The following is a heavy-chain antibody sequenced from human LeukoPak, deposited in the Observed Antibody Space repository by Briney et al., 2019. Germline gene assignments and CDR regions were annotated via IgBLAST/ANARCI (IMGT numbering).Heavy chain of an antibody. CDR3: ARQYGRPYDY. CDR1: GYPFSSSW. CDR2: IYPGDSDT. J-gene: IGHJ4*02. D-gene: IGHD4-17*01. V-gene: IGHV5-51*01. Sequence: GESLKISCKGSGYPFSSSWIGWVRQMPGKGLEWMGIIYPGDSDTRYSPSFKGQVTISADKSINTAYLQWSSLKATDTGMYFCARQYGRPYDYWGQGTLVTVSS.